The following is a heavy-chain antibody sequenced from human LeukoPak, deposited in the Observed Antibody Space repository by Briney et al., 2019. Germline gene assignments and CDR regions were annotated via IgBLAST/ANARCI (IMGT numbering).Heavy chain of an antibody. J-gene: IGHJ4*02. CDR3: TRGGSNFDY. CDR1: GGSISSYY. D-gene: IGHD3-10*01. CDR2: TYYSGST. V-gene: IGHV4-59*01. Sequence: SETLSLTCTVSGGSISSYYWSWVRQPPEKGLEWIGYTYYSGSTNYNPSLKSRVTISVDTSKNQFSLQLTSVTAADTAVYFCTRGGSNFDYWGQGTLVTVSS.